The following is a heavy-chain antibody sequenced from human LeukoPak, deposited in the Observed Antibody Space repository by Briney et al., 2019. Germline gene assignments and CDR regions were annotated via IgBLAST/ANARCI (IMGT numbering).Heavy chain of an antibody. Sequence: SETLSLTCTVSGGSISSSSKYWGWIRQSPGKGLEWIGNFFYSGSTYCNPSLKSRVTISVDTSKNQLSLNLRSVTAADTAVYYCARHLGMSTMDYWGQGTLVTVSS. CDR1: GGSISSSSKY. CDR3: ARHLGMSTMDY. J-gene: IGHJ4*02. V-gene: IGHV4-39*01. CDR2: FFYSGST. D-gene: IGHD5/OR15-5a*01.